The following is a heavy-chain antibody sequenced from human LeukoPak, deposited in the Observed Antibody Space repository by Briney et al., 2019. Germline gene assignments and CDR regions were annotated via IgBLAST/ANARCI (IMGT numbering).Heavy chain of an antibody. CDR2: IYYSGST. CDR3: ARVVPAPRNWFDP. V-gene: IGHV4-59*01. Sequence: SETLSLTCTVSGVSISSYYWSWIRQPPGQGLEGFGYIYYSGSTNYNPSLKSRVTISVDTSKNQFSLKLSSVTAADTAVYYCARVVPAPRNWFDPWGQGTLVTVSS. D-gene: IGHD2-2*01. J-gene: IGHJ5*02. CDR1: GVSISSYY.